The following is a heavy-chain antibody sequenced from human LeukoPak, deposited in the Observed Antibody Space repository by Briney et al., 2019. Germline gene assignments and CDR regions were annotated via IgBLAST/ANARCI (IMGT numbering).Heavy chain of an antibody. CDR1: GYSISSSNW. D-gene: IGHD2-2*01. Sequence: SDTLSLTCAVSGYSISSSNWWGWIRQPPGKGLEWIGYIYYSGSTYYNPSLKSRVTMSVDTSKNQFSLKLSSVTAADTAVYYCARDRGAAADHYYYYYMDVWGKGTTVTVSS. J-gene: IGHJ6*03. CDR3: ARDRGAAADHYYYYYMDV. CDR2: IYYSGST. V-gene: IGHV4-28*03.